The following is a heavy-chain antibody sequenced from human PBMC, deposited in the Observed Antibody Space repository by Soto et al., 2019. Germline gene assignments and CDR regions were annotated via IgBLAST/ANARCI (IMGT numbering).Heavy chain of an antibody. D-gene: IGHD3-22*01. Sequence: PGGSLRLSCAASGFTFSSYDMHWVRQATGKGLEWVSAIGTAGDTYYADSVKGRFTISRDNSKNTLYLQTNSLRAEDTAVYYCAKDITMIVVVTGPFDYWGQGTLVTVSS. CDR3: AKDITMIVVVTGPFDY. CDR1: GFTFSSYD. J-gene: IGHJ4*02. CDR2: IGTAGDT. V-gene: IGHV3-13*04.